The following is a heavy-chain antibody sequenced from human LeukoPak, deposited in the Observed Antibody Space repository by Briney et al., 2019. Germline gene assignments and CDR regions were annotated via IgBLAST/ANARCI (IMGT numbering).Heavy chain of an antibody. CDR1: GFTFSSYG. CDR3: VRDDKDIVE. V-gene: IGHV3-33*01. D-gene: IGHD2-15*01. J-gene: IGHJ4*02. Sequence: GGSLRLSCAASGFTFSSYGMHWVRQAPGKGLEWVAVIWYDGSNKYYADSVKGRFTVSRDNAKNSLYLQMSCLRAEDTALYYCVRDDKDIVEWGQGTLVTVSS. CDR2: IWYDGSNK.